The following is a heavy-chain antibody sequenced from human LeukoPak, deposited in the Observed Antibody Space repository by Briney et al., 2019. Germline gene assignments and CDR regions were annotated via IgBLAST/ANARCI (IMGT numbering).Heavy chain of an antibody. D-gene: IGHD3-22*01. Sequence: GGSLRLSCAASGFTFSSYWMTWVRQAPAQGLEWVASINQDASEKFYVDSVKGRFTISRDNAKNSLHLQMNSLRAEDTAVYYCARDPYYYERSGYFFGAFDIWGQGTMVTVSS. V-gene: IGHV3-7*01. CDR3: ARDPYYYERSGYFFGAFDI. J-gene: IGHJ3*02. CDR2: INQDASEK. CDR1: GFTFSSYW.